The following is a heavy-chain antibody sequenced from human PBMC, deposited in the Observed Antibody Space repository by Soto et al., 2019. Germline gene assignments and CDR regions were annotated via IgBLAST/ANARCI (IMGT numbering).Heavy chain of an antibody. CDR1: GYTFTSYY. D-gene: IGHD3-10*01. Sequence: ASVKVSCKASGYTFTSYYMHWVRQAPGQGLEWMGIINPSGGSTSYAQKFQGRVTMTRDTSTSTVYMELSSLRSEDTAVYYCEIGVYYYGSGREPHCYSYAIDVCGQGTTGTGSS. J-gene: IGHJ6*02. V-gene: IGHV1-46*01. CDR2: INPSGGST. CDR3: EIGVYYYGSGREPHCYSYAIDV.